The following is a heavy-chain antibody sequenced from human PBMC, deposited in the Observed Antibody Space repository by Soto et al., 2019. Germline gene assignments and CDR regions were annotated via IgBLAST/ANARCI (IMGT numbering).Heavy chain of an antibody. CDR3: ARRGYDSSGYYEDY. J-gene: IGHJ4*02. CDR2: IYYSGST. CDR1: GGSISSYY. D-gene: IGHD3-22*01. Sequence: QVQLQESGPGLVKPSETLSLTCTVSGGSISSYYWSWIRQPPGKGLEWIGYIYYSGSTNYNPSLKSRVTXSVVTXXNQFSLKLSSVTAADTAVYYCARRGYDSSGYYEDYWGQGTLVTVSS. V-gene: IGHV4-59*08.